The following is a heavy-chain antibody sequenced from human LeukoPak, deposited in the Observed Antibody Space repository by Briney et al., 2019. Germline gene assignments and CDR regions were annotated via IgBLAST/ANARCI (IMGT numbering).Heavy chain of an antibody. J-gene: IGHJ3*02. CDR1: GFTFSSYA. D-gene: IGHD2/OR15-2a*01. CDR3: AKDFVLRSVNFRGGGDAFDI. Sequence: GGSLRLSCAASGFTFSSYAMSWVRQAPGKGPEWVSAISGSGGSTYYADSVKGRFTISRDNSKNTLYLQMNSLRAEDTAVYYRAKDFVLRSVNFRGGGDAFDIWGQGTMVTVSS. CDR2: ISGSGGST. V-gene: IGHV3-23*01.